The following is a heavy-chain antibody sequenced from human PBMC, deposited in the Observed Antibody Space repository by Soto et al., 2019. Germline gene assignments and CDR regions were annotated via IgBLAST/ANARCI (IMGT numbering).Heavy chain of an antibody. CDR1: GYSFTGYS. D-gene: IGHD3-10*01. CDR2: INPKSGGT. Sequence: GASVKVSCKTSGYSFTGYSVHWVRRAPGHGPEWMGWINPKSGGTKYAQKFQGRVTMTRDTSISTVFMELSNLRSADTAVYYCVKPLTYNSLTFDYWGQGALVTVSS. V-gene: IGHV1-2*02. CDR3: VKPLTYNSLTFDY. J-gene: IGHJ4*02.